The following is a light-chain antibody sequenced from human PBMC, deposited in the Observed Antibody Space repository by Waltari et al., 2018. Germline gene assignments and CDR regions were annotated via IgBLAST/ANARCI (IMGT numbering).Light chain of an antibody. Sequence: QSALTQPASVSGSPGQSVTISCTGTSSDVGSSNSVSWYQDHPGQGPKVIIYDVSDRPSGVSARFSGSKSGNTASLTISGLQAEDEAGYYCSSESSDKVVLFGGGTKVTVL. CDR3: SSESSDKVVL. CDR1: SSDVGSSNS. CDR2: DVS. V-gene: IGLV2-14*03. J-gene: IGLJ3*02.